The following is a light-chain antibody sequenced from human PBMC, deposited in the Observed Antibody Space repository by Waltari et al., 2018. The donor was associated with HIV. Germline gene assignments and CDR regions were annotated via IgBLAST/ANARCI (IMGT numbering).Light chain of an antibody. J-gene: IGLJ1*01. CDR3: GTWDSSLSAGV. CDR1: SSNIGNNY. Sequence: QSVLTQPPSVSAAPGPQVTIPSPGSSSNIGNNYVSWYQQLPGTAPDLLIYGKNNRPSGIPDRFPVSKSGTSATLGIPGLQTGDEADYYCGTWDSSLSAGVFGTGTKVTVL. V-gene: IGLV1-51*01. CDR2: GKN.